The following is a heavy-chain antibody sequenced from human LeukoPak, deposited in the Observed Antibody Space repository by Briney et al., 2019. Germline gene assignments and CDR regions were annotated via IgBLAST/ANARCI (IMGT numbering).Heavy chain of an antibody. V-gene: IGHV3-20*04. Sequence: GGSLRLSCAASGFTFDEYGMSWVRQVPGKGLEWVSGINWSGGSTGYADSVKGRFTISRDNVKNSLYLQMNSLRAEGTALYYCARDSGYSSSWYDAFDIWGQGTMVTVSS. D-gene: IGHD6-13*01. CDR3: ARDSGYSSSWYDAFDI. CDR1: GFTFDEYG. J-gene: IGHJ3*02. CDR2: INWSGGST.